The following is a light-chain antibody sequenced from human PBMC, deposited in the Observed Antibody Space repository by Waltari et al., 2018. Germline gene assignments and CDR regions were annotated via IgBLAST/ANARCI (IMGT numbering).Light chain of an antibody. CDR1: QDISNY. Sequence: DIQMTQSPSSLSASVGDRVTIPCRASQDISNYLAWYQQKPGKVPKLLIFGTSTSQPGVPSRFSGSGSGTDYTLTISSLQPEDVATYYCQKYNSEPLTFGPGTRVDIK. J-gene: IGKJ3*01. V-gene: IGKV1-27*01. CDR2: GTS. CDR3: QKYNSEPLT.